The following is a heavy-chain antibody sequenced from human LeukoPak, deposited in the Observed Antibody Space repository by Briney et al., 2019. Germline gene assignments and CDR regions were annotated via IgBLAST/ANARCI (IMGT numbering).Heavy chain of an antibody. V-gene: IGHV5-51*01. J-gene: IGHJ6*03. CDR2: FYPSDSHT. Sequence: GQPLNISCQGSGYTFPIYWIGWVRQTPGKGLEWMGFFYPSDSHTIYSPSFQGQVPLSPDKPLTIAYLQWSSLKASDTAIYYCVRHYRPPQDSRAAKPTGYYYYYMDVWGTGTTVIVSS. CDR3: VRHYRPPQDSRAAKPTGYYYYYMDV. CDR1: GYTFPIYW. D-gene: IGHD3-16*02.